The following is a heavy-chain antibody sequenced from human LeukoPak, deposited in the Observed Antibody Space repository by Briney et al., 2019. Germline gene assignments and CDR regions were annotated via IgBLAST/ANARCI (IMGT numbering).Heavy chain of an antibody. CDR1: GYTFTAYY. V-gene: IGHV1-2*02. CDR3: ARDRKAYYYGMDV. J-gene: IGHJ6*02. CDR2: INPNSGGT. Sequence: GASVKVSCKASGYTFTAYYMHWVRQAPGQGLEWMGWINPNSGGTNYAQKFQGRVTMTRDTSISTAYMELSRLRSDDTAVYYCARDRKAYYYGMDVWGQGTTVTVSS.